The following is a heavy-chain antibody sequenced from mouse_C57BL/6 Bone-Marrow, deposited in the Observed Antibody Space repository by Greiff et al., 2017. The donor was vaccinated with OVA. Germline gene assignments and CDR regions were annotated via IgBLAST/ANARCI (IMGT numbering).Heavy chain of an antibody. CDR3: AREEDSNYGYWYFDV. CDR2: ISDGGSYT. D-gene: IGHD2-5*01. CDR1: GFTFSSYA. Sequence: VQLQQSGGGLVKPGGSLKLSCAASGFTFSSYAMSWVRQTPEKRLEWVATISDGGSYTYYPDNVKGRFTISRDNAKNNLYLQMSHLKSEDTAMYYCAREEDSNYGYWYFDVWGTGTTVTVSS. V-gene: IGHV5-4*01. J-gene: IGHJ1*03.